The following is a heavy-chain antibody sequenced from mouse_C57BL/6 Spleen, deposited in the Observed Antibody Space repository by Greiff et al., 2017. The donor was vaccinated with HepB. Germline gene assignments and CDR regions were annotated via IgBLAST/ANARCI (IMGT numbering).Heavy chain of an antibody. CDR3: ARQYAMDY. CDR2: IRNKANGYTT. V-gene: IGHV7-3*01. CDR1: GFTFTDYY. Sequence: EVQVVASGGGLVQPGGSLSLSCAASGFTFTDYYLSWVRQPPGKALAWLGFIRNKANGYTTAYSASVKGRFTISTDNSQSILSLQMNALRAADSATYYCARQYAMDYWGQGTSVTVSS. J-gene: IGHJ4*01.